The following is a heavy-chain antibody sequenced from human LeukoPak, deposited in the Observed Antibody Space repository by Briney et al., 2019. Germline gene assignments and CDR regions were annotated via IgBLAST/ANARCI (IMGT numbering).Heavy chain of an antibody. J-gene: IGHJ6*02. CDR3: ARDREVTMVRGVSYYYYYGMDV. V-gene: IGHV4-59*01. Sequence: SETLSLTCTVSGGSISSYYWSWIRQPPGKGLEWIGYIYYSGSTNYNPSLKSRVTISVDTSKNQFSLKLSSVAAADTAVYYCARDREVTMVRGVSYYYYYGMDVWGQGTTVTVSS. CDR1: GGSISSYY. D-gene: IGHD3-10*01. CDR2: IYYSGST.